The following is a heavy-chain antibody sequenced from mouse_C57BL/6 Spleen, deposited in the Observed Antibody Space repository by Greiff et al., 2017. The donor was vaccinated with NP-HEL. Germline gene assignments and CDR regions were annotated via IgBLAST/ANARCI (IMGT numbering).Heavy chain of an antibody. CDR1: GYTFTSYW. Sequence: QVQLQQPGAELVRPGSSVKLSCKASGYTFTSYWMDWVKQRPGQGLEWIGNIYPSDSETHYNQKFKDKATLTVDKSSSTAYMQLSSLTSEDSAVYYCARGGYYGSSHWYFDVWGTGTTVTVSS. J-gene: IGHJ1*03. V-gene: IGHV1-61*01. D-gene: IGHD1-1*01. CDR3: ARGGYYGSSHWYFDV. CDR2: IYPSDSET.